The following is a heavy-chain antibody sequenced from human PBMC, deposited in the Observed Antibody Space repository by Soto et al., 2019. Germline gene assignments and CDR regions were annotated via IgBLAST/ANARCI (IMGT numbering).Heavy chain of an antibody. CDR2: ISAYSGGT. Sequence: ASVKVSCKASGYTFTSYGISWVRQAPGQGLEWMGWISAYSGGTNYAQKFQGWVTMTRDTSISTAYMELSRLRSDDTAVYYCARAVVVTANYYYGMDVWGQGTTVTVSS. D-gene: IGHD2-21*02. J-gene: IGHJ6*02. CDR3: ARAVVVTANYYYGMDV. V-gene: IGHV1-2*04. CDR1: GYTFTSYG.